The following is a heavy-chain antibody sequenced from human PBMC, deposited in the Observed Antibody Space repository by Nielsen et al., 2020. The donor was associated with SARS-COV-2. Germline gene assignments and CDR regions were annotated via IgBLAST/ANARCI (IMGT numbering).Heavy chain of an antibody. D-gene: IGHD2-2*02. J-gene: IGHJ3*02. CDR3: ARLGCSSTSRYNGGAFDI. Sequence: WIRQPPGKGLEWVAVISYDGSNKYYADSVKGRFTISRDNSKNTLYLQMNSLRAEDTAVYYCARLGCSSTSRYNGGAFDIWGQGTMVTVSS. CDR2: ISYDGSNK. V-gene: IGHV3-30-3*01.